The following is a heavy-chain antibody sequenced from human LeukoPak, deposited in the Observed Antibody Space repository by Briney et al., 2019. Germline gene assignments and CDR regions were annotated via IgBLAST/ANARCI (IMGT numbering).Heavy chain of an antibody. CDR3: AKGYNFGGYYFDY. CDR1: GFTVSSSY. J-gene: IGHJ4*02. D-gene: IGHD5-18*01. Sequence: GGSLRLSCAASGFTVSSSYMYWVRQAPGKGLEWVSFFYRGDSTYYAESVRGRFTISRDNSKNTLYLLMNSLIPEDTAVYYCAKGYNFGGYYFDYWGQGTLVTVSS. V-gene: IGHV3-53*01. CDR2: FYRGDST.